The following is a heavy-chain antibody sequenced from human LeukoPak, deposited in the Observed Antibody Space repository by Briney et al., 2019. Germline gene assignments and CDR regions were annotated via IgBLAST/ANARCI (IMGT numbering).Heavy chain of an antibody. D-gene: IGHD2-8*01. V-gene: IGHV3-53*01. CDR1: GFTVSSNY. Sequence: PGGSLRLSCAASGFTVSSNYMSWVRQAPGKGLEWVSVIYSGGSTYYADSVKGRFTISRDNSKNTLYLQMNSLRAEDTAVYYCARDYTPNCTNGVCYREYYYHYMDVWLKGTTVTVSS. CDR3: ARDYTPNCTNGVCYREYYYHYMDV. J-gene: IGHJ6*03. CDR2: IYSGGST.